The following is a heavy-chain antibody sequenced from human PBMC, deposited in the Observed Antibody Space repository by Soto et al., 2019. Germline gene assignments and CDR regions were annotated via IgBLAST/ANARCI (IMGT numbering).Heavy chain of an antibody. D-gene: IGHD2-15*01. CDR3: ARWGCSGSNCNLNQRSFDL. Sequence: GGSLRLSCASSGFIFIEYGMHWVRQATGKGLEWVAVIWYDGSNKYYADSVKGRFTFSRDNSKNTMSLQMNSLRVEDTAVYYCARWGCSGSNCNLNQRSFDLWGQGTLVTVSS. J-gene: IGHJ4*02. V-gene: IGHV3-33*03. CDR1: GFIFIEYG. CDR2: IWYDGSNK.